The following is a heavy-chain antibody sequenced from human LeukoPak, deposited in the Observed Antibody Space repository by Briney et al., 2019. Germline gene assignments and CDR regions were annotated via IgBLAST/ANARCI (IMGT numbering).Heavy chain of an antibody. CDR2: IYYSGST. Sequence: PSETLSLTCTVSGGSISSSSYYWGWLRQPPGKGLEWIGSIYYSGSTYYNPSLKSRVTISVDTSKNQFSLKLSSVTAADTAVYYCARLSSRGHYYDFWSGYLNWFDPWGQGTLVTVSS. D-gene: IGHD3-3*01. CDR1: GGSISSSSYY. V-gene: IGHV4-39*01. J-gene: IGHJ5*02. CDR3: ARLSSRGHYYDFWSGYLNWFDP.